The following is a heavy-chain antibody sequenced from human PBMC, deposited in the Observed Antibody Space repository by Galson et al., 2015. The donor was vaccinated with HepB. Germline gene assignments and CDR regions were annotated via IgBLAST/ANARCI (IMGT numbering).Heavy chain of an antibody. Sequence: CAISVDSVSSNSAAWNWIRQSPSRGLEWLGRTYYRSKWYNDYAVSVKSRITINPDTSKNQFSLQLKSLTPEDTAVYYCARDDGIAVAGRDDYWGQGTLVTVSS. CDR2: TYYRSKWYN. CDR3: ARDDGIAVAGRDDY. D-gene: IGHD6-19*01. CDR1: VDSVSSNSAA. V-gene: IGHV6-1*01. J-gene: IGHJ4*02.